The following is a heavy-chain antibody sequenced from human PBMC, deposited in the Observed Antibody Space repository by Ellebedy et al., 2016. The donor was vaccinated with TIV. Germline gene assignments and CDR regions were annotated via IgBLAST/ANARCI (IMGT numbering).Heavy chain of an antibody. J-gene: IGHJ4*02. CDR1: GYTFTGYY. CDR3: ARARSSGWLHTPDY. D-gene: IGHD6-19*01. V-gene: IGHV1-2*02. CDR2: INPNSGGT. Sequence: AASVKVSCKASGYTFTGYYMHWVRQAPGQGLEWMGWINPNSGGTNYAQKLQGRVTITRDTSASTAYMELSSLRSEDTAVYYCARARSSGWLHTPDYWGQGTLVTVSS.